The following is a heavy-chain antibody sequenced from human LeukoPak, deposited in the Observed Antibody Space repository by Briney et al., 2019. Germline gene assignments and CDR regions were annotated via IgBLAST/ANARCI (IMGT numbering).Heavy chain of an antibody. CDR2: ISAYNGNT. D-gene: IGHD2-15*01. J-gene: IGHJ6*03. CDR1: GYTFTSYG. CDR3: ARDAYCSGGSCYHHEYYYYMDV. V-gene: IGHV1-18*01. Sequence: ASVKVSCKASGYTFTSYGISWVRQAPGQGLEWMGWISAYNGNTNYAQKLQGRVTMTTDTSTSTAYMELRSLRSDDTAVYYCARDAYCSGGSCYHHEYYYYMDVWGKGTTVTVSS.